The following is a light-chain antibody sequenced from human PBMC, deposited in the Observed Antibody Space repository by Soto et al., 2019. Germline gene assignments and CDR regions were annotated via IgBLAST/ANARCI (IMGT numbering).Light chain of an antibody. Sequence: MTQSPSSLSASVGDKVTITCRASQSIRSYLNWVQQKPGKAPKLLIYDASSLESGVPSRFSGSGSGTEFTLTISSLQPDDFATYYCQQYNSYSRTFGQGTKVDIK. CDR2: DAS. CDR1: QSIRSY. CDR3: QQYNSYSRT. V-gene: IGKV1-5*01. J-gene: IGKJ1*01.